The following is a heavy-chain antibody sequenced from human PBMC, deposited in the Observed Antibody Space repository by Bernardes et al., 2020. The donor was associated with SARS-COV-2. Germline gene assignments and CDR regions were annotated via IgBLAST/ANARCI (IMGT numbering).Heavy chain of an antibody. CDR2: IGTLGDT. Sequence: RRSLRLSCAAAGFTFSTYDMHWVRHTTGKGLEWVSGIGTLGDTYYADSVKGRFTISREDAKNSLYLQMNSLRAGDTAVYYCLRGFLRRASHDTFDIWGQGTLVTVSS. CDR3: LRGFLRRASHDTFDI. V-gene: IGHV3-13*04. D-gene: IGHD3-3*01. J-gene: IGHJ3*02. CDR1: GFTFSTYD.